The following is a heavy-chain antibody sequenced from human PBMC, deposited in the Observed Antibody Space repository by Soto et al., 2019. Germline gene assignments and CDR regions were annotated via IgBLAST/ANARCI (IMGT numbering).Heavy chain of an antibody. D-gene: IGHD3-10*01. J-gene: IGHJ4*02. V-gene: IGHV3-48*01. Sequence: EVQLVESGGGLVQPGRSLRLSCAASGFTFSDYSMHWVRQAPGKGLEWLSYITSSSSPIHYADSVKGRFTISRDNAKNSLFLQMNSRGAEDTALFYGSRDRGGGGFSHWGQGTLVTVSS. CDR1: GFTFSDYS. CDR2: ITSSSSPI. CDR3: SRDRGGGGFSH.